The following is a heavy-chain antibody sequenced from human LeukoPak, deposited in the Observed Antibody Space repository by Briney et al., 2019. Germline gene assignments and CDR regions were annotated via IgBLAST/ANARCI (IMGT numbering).Heavy chain of an antibody. D-gene: IGHD6-13*01. Sequence: GASVKVSCKASGYTFTSYDINWVRQATGQGLEWMGWMNPNSGNTGYAQKFQGRVTITRNTSISTAYMELSSLRSEDTAVYYCARTAAGTYGNWFDPWGQGTLVTVSS. CDR1: GYTFTSYD. CDR2: MNPNSGNT. J-gene: IGHJ5*02. V-gene: IGHV1-8*03. CDR3: ARTAAGTYGNWFDP.